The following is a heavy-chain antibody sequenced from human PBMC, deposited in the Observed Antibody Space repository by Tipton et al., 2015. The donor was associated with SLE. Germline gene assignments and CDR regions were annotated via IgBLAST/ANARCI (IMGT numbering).Heavy chain of an antibody. J-gene: IGHJ4*02. CDR2: IYYTGST. V-gene: IGHV4-59*08. CDR1: DDSISNYY. CDR3: ARGSGNFDY. D-gene: IGHD3-3*01. Sequence: TLSLTCTVSDDSISNYYWSWIRQPPGKGLEWIGYIYYTGSTYYYPSLKSRITISVDTSKNQFSLEVRSVTAADTAVYYCARGSGNFDYWGQGTQVTVSS.